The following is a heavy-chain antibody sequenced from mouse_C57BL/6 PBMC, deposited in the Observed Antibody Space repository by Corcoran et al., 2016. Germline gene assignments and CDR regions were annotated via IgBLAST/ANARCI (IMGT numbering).Heavy chain of an antibody. D-gene: IGHD3-2*02. CDR2: IYPGSGNT. CDR3: ARVGDSSGYPDY. J-gene: IGHJ2*01. CDR1: GYTFTDYY. Sequence: QVQLKQSGAELVRPGASVKLSCKASGYTFTDYYINWVKQRPGQGLEWIARIYPGSGNTYYNEKFKGKATLTAEKSSSTAYMQLSSLTSKDSAVYFCARVGDSSGYPDYWGQGTTLTVSS. V-gene: IGHV1-76*01.